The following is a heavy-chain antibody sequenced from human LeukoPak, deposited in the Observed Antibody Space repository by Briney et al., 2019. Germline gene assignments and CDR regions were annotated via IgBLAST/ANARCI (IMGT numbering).Heavy chain of an antibody. CDR3: AKGSREVTPFGY. Sequence: GGSLTLSCAASGFTFSDYAMHWVRQAPGKGLEWLAFIHYDGSKEFYADSVKGRFSISRDNSKNTLYLQMNSLRTEDTAVYYCAKGSREVTPFGYWGQGPLVTVSS. D-gene: IGHD2-21*02. CDR2: IHYDGSKE. J-gene: IGHJ4*02. CDR1: GFTFSDYA. V-gene: IGHV3-30*02.